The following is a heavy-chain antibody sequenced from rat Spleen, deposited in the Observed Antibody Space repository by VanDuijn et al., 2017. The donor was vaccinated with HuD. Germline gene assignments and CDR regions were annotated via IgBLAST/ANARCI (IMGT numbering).Heavy chain of an antibody. J-gene: IGHJ2*01. Sequence: EVQLVESGGGLVQPGRSLKLSCVASGFTFNNYWMTWIRQAPGKGLEWVASITNTGDSTSSPDSVKGRFTISRDNEKSSLYLQMDSLRSGDTATYYCARHGYDGSYYYWDYWGQGVMVTFSS. D-gene: IGHD1-12*02. CDR2: ITNTGDST. CDR1: GFTFNNYW. V-gene: IGHV5-31*01. CDR3: ARHGYDGSYYYWDY.